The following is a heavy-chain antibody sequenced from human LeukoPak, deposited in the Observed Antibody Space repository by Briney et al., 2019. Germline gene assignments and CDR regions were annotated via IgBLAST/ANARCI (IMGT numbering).Heavy chain of an antibody. Sequence: GGSLRLSCAASGFTFSRHAMHWVRQAPGKGLEWVSAISGSGGSTFYADSVKGRFTISRDNSENTLYLQMSSLRAEDTAAYYCARGYDSSGYYTEFGYWGQGTLVTVSS. CDR3: ARGYDSSGYYTEFGY. CDR1: GFTFSRHA. D-gene: IGHD3-22*01. CDR2: ISGSGGST. J-gene: IGHJ4*02. V-gene: IGHV3-23*01.